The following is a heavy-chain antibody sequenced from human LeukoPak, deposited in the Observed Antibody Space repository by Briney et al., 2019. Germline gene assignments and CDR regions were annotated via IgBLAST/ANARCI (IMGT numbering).Heavy chain of an antibody. CDR2: IYHSGST. J-gene: IGHJ4*02. Sequence: SETLSLTCTVSGGSISSGGYYWSWIRQPPGKGLEWIGYIYHSGSTYYNPSLKSRVTISVDRSKNQFSLKLSSVAAADTAVYYCARDPPWDSSPKKSPDYWGQGTLVTVSS. V-gene: IGHV4-30-2*01. CDR3: ARDPPWDSSPKKSPDY. CDR1: GGSISSGGYY. D-gene: IGHD6-13*01.